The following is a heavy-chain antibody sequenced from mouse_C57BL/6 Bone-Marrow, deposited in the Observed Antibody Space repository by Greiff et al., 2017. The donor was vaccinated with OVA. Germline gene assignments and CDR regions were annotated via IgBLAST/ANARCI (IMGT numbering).Heavy chain of an antibody. CDR3: ARRDGYDYTWFAY. CDR1: GYTFTDYN. Sequence: EVQLQQPGPELVKPGASVKMSCKASGYTFTDYNMHWVKQSHGKSLEWIGYINPNNGGTSYNQKFKGKATLTVNKSSSTAYMELRSLTSEESAVYYCARRDGYDYTWFAYWGQGTLVTVSA. J-gene: IGHJ3*01. V-gene: IGHV1-22*01. CDR2: INPNNGGT. D-gene: IGHD2-4*01.